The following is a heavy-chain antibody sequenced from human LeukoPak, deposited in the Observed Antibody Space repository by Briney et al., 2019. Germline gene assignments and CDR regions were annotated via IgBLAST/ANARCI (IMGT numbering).Heavy chain of an antibody. V-gene: IGHV3-30*04. CDR3: ARDKYSNSGNNWFDP. Sequence: PGRSLRLSCAASGFTFSSYAMHWVRQAPGKGLEWVAVISYDGSNKYYADSVKGRFTISRDNSKNTLYLQMNSLRAEDTAVYYCARDKYSNSGNNWFDPWGQGTLVTVSS. D-gene: IGHD4-11*01. CDR2: ISYDGSNK. J-gene: IGHJ5*02. CDR1: GFTFSSYA.